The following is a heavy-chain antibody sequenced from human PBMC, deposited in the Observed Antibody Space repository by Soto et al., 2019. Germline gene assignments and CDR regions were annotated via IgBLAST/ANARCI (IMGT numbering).Heavy chain of an antibody. CDR1: GFTFSNYN. J-gene: IGHJ6*02. CDR3: ARDCGKGDGMDV. CDR2: ISSKSSTI. V-gene: IGHV3-48*02. Sequence: VQLLESGGGLVQPGGSLRLSCAASGFTFSNYNMNWVRHAPGKGLEWVSYISSKSSTIYYADSVKGRFTISRDNAKNSLYLQMNSLRDEDTAVYYCARDCGKGDGMDVWGQGTTVTVSS.